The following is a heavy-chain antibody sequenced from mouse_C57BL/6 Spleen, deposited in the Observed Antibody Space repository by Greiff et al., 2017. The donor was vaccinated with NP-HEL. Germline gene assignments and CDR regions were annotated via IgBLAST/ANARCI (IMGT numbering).Heavy chain of an antibody. CDR3: ARGLGYYYYGSRQYFDV. J-gene: IGHJ1*03. D-gene: IGHD1-1*01. CDR2: IDPSDSYT. V-gene: IGHV1-50*01. Sequence: QVQLQQPGAELVKPGASVKLSCKASGYTFTSYWMQWVKQRPGQGLEWIGEIDPSDSYTNYNQKFKGKATLTVDTSSSTAYMQLSSLTSEDSAVYYCARGLGYYYYGSRQYFDVWGTGTTVTVSS. CDR1: GYTFTSYW.